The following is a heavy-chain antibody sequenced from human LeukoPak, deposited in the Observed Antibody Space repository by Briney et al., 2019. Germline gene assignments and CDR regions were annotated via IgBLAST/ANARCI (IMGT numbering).Heavy chain of an antibody. CDR3: ARDRAGLRYFDWLF. CDR2: IYYNGIT. CDR1: GGSISNYY. Sequence: SETLSLTCTVSGGSISNYYWSWIRQSPGKGLEWIGYIYYNGITNYNPSLKSRVTISVDTSKNQFSLKLSSVTAADTALYYCARDRAGLRYFDWLFWGQGTLVTVSS. J-gene: IGHJ4*02. D-gene: IGHD3-9*01. V-gene: IGHV4-59*01.